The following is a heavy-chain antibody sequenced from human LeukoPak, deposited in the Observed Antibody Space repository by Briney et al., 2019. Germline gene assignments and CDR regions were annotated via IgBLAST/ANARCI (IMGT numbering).Heavy chain of an antibody. CDR1: GGSFSGYY. J-gene: IGHJ4*02. Sequence: SETLSLTCAVYGGSFSGYYWSWIRQPPGKGLEWIGEINHSGSTNYNPSLKSRVTISVDTSKNQFSLKLSSVTAADTAVYYCARFPRHYAPPYDFWSGPPDYWGQGTLVTVSS. V-gene: IGHV4-34*01. D-gene: IGHD3-3*01. CDR3: ARFPRHYAPPYDFWSGPPDY. CDR2: INHSGST.